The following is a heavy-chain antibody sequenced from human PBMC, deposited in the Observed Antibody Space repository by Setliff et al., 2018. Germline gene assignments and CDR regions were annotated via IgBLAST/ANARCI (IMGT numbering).Heavy chain of an antibody. CDR3: ARGAPGRYCSGGSCSYFDY. V-gene: IGHV1-8*01. D-gene: IGHD2-15*01. CDR2: MNTTSGNT. CDR1: GYTFTSYD. Sequence: ASVKVSCKASGYTFTSYDINWVRQATGQGLEWMGRMNTTSGNTGYAQKFQGRVTMTRNTSISTAYMELSSLRSEDTAVYYCARGAPGRYCSGGSCSYFDYWDQGILVTVSS. J-gene: IGHJ4*02.